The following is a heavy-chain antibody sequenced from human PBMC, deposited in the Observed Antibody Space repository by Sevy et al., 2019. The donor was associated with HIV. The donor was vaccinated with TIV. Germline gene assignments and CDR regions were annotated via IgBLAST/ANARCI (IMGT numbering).Heavy chain of an antibody. CDR3: ESSLTMVRGVIDY. CDR1: GFTFSSYS. CDR2: ISSSSSYI. J-gene: IGHJ4*02. V-gene: IGHV3-21*01. D-gene: IGHD3-10*01. Sequence: GGSLRLSCAASGFTFSSYSMNWVRQTPGKGLEWVSSISSSSSYIYYADSVKGRFTISRDNAKNSLYLQMNSLRAEDTAVYYCESSLTMVRGVIDYWGQGTLVTVSS.